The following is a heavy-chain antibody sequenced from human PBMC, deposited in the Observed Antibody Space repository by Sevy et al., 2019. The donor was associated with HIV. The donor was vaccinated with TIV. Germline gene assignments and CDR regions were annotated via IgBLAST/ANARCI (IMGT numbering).Heavy chain of an antibody. Sequence: SETLSLTCTVSDGSISSSSYYWGWIRQPPGKGLEWIGSIYYSGSTYYNPSLKSRVTISVDTSKNQFSLKLSSVTAADTAVYYCARHRLWRGSGSYTPFDYWGQGTLVTVSS. D-gene: IGHD3-10*01. CDR2: IYYSGST. CDR1: DGSISSSSYY. J-gene: IGHJ4*02. CDR3: ARHRLWRGSGSYTPFDY. V-gene: IGHV4-39*01.